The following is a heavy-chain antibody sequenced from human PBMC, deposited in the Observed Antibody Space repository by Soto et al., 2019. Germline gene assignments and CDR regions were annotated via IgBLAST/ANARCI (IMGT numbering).Heavy chain of an antibody. Sequence: EVQLVESGGGLVKPGGSLRLSCAASGFTFSSYSMNWVRQAPGKGLEWVSSISSSSSYIYYADSVKGRFTTSRDNAKNSLYMQMNSLGAEDTAVYCCARSSYGSGWYFDLWGRGTLVTVSS. CDR1: GFTFSSYS. D-gene: IGHD5-18*01. J-gene: IGHJ2*01. CDR2: ISSSSSYI. CDR3: ARSSYGSGWYFDL. V-gene: IGHV3-21*01.